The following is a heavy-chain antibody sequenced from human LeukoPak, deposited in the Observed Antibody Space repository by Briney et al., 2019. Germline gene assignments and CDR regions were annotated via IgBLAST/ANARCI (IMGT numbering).Heavy chain of an antibody. Sequence: PGGSLRLSCAASGFIFRNYEMNWVRQAPGKGLEWIAYISTSAATIYYADSVKGRFTISRDNAKSSLYLQMNTLRADDTAAYYCARGASSGWSLFDYWGQGNLVTVS. CDR3: ARGASSGWSLFDY. CDR1: GFIFRNYE. CDR2: ISTSAATI. V-gene: IGHV3-48*03. J-gene: IGHJ4*02. D-gene: IGHD6-13*01.